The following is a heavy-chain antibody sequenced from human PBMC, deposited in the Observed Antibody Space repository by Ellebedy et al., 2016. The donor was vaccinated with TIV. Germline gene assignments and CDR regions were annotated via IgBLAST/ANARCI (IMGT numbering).Heavy chain of an antibody. J-gene: IGHJ1*01. D-gene: IGHD3-16*01. CDR2: NHYSGDN. V-gene: IGHV4-39*01. CDR1: GGSIESGTDY. Sequence: MPSETLSLTCSVSGGSIESGTDYWGWVRQPQGKGLEWIATNHYSGDNYYNPSPKSRVTIFADTSKNQFFLRLSSVTAADTAVYYCARHSSARGGRKFFLEWGQGTLVIVSS. CDR3: ARHSSARGGRKFFLE.